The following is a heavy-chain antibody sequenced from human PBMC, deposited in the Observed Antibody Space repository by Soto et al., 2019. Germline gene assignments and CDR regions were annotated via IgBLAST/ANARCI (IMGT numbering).Heavy chain of an antibody. CDR2: ISYDGSNK. V-gene: IGHV3-30-3*01. CDR1: GFTFSSYA. Sequence: GGSLRLSCAASGFTFSSYAMHWVRQAPGKGLEWVAFISYDGSNKYYADSVKGRFTISRDNSKNTLYLQMNSLRAEDTAVYYCASSSKGRAATLPFDYWGQGTLVTVSS. D-gene: IGHD2-15*01. J-gene: IGHJ4*02. CDR3: ASSSKGRAATLPFDY.